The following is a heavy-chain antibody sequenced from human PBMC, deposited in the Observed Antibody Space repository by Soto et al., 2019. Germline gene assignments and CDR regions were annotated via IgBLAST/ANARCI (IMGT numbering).Heavy chain of an antibody. D-gene: IGHD3-22*01. V-gene: IGHV1-18*01. J-gene: IGHJ3*02. CDR3: AGAPLSFYYDRSGPPPLFVI. CDR1: GYTFTSYG. Sequence: ASVKVSCKASGYTFTSYGISWVRQAPGQGLEWMGWISAYNGNTNYAQKLQGRVTMTTDTSTSTAYMELRSLRSDDTAVYYCAGAPLSFYYDRSGPPPLFVIWGQG. CDR2: ISAYNGNT.